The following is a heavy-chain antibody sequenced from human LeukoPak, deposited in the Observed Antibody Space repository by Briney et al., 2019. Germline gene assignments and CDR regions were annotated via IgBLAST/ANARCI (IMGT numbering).Heavy chain of an antibody. D-gene: IGHD5-12*01. CDR2: ISYDGNHK. J-gene: IGHJ4*02. CDR3: AKDRLVATIDGNFDY. V-gene: IGHV3-30*18. Sequence: GRSLRLSCEASGSSFHRYGMHWVRQAPGKGLEWVALISYDGNHKNYGDSVKGRFTISRDNSKNTLYLQMNSLRAEDTAVFYCAKDRLVATIDGNFDYWGQGTLVTVSS. CDR1: GSSFHRYG.